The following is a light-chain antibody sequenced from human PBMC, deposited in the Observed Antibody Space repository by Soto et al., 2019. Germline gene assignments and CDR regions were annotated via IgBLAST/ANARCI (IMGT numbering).Light chain of an antibody. Sequence: EIVLTQSPATLSLSPGERATLSCRASQSVSSYLVWYQQKPGQAPRLHIYDASNRATGIPARFSGSGSGTDFTLTISSLEPEDFAVYYCQQRGDWPRLTFGGGTKVEIK. CDR1: QSVSSY. J-gene: IGKJ4*01. CDR2: DAS. CDR3: QQRGDWPRLT. V-gene: IGKV3-11*01.